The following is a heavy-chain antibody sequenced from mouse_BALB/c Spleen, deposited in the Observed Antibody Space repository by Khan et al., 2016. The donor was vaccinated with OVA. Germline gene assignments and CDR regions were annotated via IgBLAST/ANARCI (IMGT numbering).Heavy chain of an antibody. D-gene: IGHD2-14*01. CDR2: IYPFNDDT. CDR1: GYTFTSYV. J-gene: IGHJ2*01. Sequence: EVQLQESGPELVKPGASVKMSCKAPGYTFTSYVLHWLRQKPGQGLEWIGYIYPFNDDTKYNEKFNGEATLTSDKSSTTAHMELSSLTSEDSAVYYCAKNYRYDVYFDYWGQGTTLTVSS. CDR3: AKNYRYDVYFDY. V-gene: IGHV1S136*01.